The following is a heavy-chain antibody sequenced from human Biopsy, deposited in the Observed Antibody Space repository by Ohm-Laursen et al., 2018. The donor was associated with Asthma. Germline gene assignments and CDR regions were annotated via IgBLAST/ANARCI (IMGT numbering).Heavy chain of an antibody. V-gene: IGHV1-69*13. CDR1: GGTFNTYV. J-gene: IGHJ4*02. CDR2: INSVFGTT. CDR3: ARKTGSCISRTCYSLDF. D-gene: IGHD2-2*01. Sequence: SVKVSCKPLGGTFNTYVIGWVRQAPGQGLEWMGGINSVFGTTTYPQKFQDRVTITADDSTSTAYMELSSLRSEDTAVYYCARKTGSCISRTCYSLDFWGQGTLVTVSS.